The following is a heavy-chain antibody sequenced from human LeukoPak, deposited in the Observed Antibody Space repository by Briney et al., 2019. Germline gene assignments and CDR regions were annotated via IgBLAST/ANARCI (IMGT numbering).Heavy chain of an antibody. CDR2: ISGSGGST. CDR1: RFTFSSYE. V-gene: IGHV3-48*03. D-gene: IGHD2-2*01. Sequence: GGSLRLSCAASRFTFSSYEMNWVRQAPGKGLEWVSAISGSGGSTYYADSVKGRFTISRDNAKNSLYLQMNSLRAEDTAVYYCARDTWGVVPAAIPYYYYYMDVWGKGTTVTVSS. CDR3: ARDTWGVVPAAIPYYYYYMDV. J-gene: IGHJ6*03.